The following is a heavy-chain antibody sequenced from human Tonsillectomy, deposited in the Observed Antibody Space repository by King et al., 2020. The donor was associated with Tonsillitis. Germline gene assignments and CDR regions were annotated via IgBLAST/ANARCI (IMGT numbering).Heavy chain of an antibody. J-gene: IGHJ6*02. D-gene: IGHD6-19*01. CDR1: GYTFTSYG. CDR3: ARGKVAGTIWYYGMDV. Sequence: VQLVESGAEVKKPGDSVKVSCKASGYTFTSYGISWVRQAPGQGLEWMGWISAYNGNTNYAQKLQGRVTMTTDTSTSTAYMELRSLRSDDTAVYYWARGKVAGTIWYYGMDVWGQGTTVTVSS. V-gene: IGHV1-18*01. CDR2: ISAYNGNT.